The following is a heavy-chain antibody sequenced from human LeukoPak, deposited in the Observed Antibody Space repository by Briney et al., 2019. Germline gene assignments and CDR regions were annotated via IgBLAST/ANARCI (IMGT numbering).Heavy chain of an antibody. V-gene: IGHV3-9*01. J-gene: IGHJ6*03. CDR2: ISWNSGSI. CDR3: AKDHTRYYYYMDV. Sequence: GGSLRLSCAASGFTFDDYAMHWVRQAPGNGLEWVSGISWNSGSIGYADSVKGRFTISRDNAKNSLYLQMNSLRAEDTALYYCAKDHTRYYYYMDVWGKGTTVTVSS. CDR1: GFTFDDYA.